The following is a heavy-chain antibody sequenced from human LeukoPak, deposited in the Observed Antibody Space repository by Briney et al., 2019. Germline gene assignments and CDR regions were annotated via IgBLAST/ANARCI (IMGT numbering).Heavy chain of an antibody. CDR2: IYYSGST. D-gene: IGHD3-10*01. CDR1: AGSISSYY. V-gene: IGHV4-59*12. CDR3: ARARRYYYGSGSHFDY. Sequence: SETLSLTCTVSAGSISSYYWTWIRQPPGKGLEWIGYIYYSGSTNYIPSLKSRVTISVDTSKNQFSLKLSSVTAADTAVYYCARARRYYYGSGSHFDYWGQGTLVTVSS. J-gene: IGHJ4*02.